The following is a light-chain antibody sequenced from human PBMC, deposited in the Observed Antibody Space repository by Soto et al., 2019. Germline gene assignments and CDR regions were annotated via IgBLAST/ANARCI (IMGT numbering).Light chain of an antibody. V-gene: IGKV3-15*01. CDR1: QSVGTK. CDR3: QQYSEWPPEYT. J-gene: IGKJ2*01. Sequence: EIIMTQSPAILSVSPGEGATLSCRASQSVGTKLAWYQQKPGQAPRLLIYGVSTRANGVPARSSGSGSGTDFSLTISSLESEDFAIYYCQQYSEWPPEYTFGQGTKLDIK. CDR2: GVS.